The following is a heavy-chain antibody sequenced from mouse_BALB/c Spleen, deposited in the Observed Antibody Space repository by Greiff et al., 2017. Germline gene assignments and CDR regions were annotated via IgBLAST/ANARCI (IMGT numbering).Heavy chain of an antibody. CDR3: ARSWDEGYFDV. Sequence: VQLKQSGPELVKPGASVKISCKASGYSFTGYYMHWVKQSHVKSLEWIGRINPYNGATSYNQNFKDKASLTVDKSSSTAYMELHSLTSEDSAVYYCARSWDEGYFDVWGAGTTVTVSS. CDR1: GYSFTGYY. V-gene: IGHV1-31*01. J-gene: IGHJ1*01. D-gene: IGHD4-1*01. CDR2: INPYNGAT.